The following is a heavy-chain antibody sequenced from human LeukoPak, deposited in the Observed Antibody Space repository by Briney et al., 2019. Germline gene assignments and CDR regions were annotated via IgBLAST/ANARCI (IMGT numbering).Heavy chain of an antibody. J-gene: IGHJ5*02. CDR1: GGSISSGNYY. Sequence: SETLSLTCTVSGGSISSGNYYWSWIRQPAGMGLEWIGRIYISGGTEYNPSLKSRVTISTDTSKNQFYLRLSPVTAADTAVYYCARVRRNSGNKYFDPWGQGTRVTVSS. CDR3: ARVRRNSGNKYFDP. V-gene: IGHV4-61*02. D-gene: IGHD5-12*01. CDR2: IYISGGT.